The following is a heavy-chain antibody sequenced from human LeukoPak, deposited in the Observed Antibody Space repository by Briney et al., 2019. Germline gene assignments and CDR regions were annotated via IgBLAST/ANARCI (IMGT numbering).Heavy chain of an antibody. D-gene: IGHD5-24*01. CDR3: ARTAGYNYWEYFQH. CDR2: ISYDGSNK. J-gene: IGHJ1*01. Sequence: GGSLRLSCAASGFTFSSYGMHWVRQAPGKGLEWVAVISYDGSNKNYADSVKGRFTISRDNSKNSLYLQMNSLRAEDTAVYYCARTAGYNYWEYFQHWGQGTLVTVSS. V-gene: IGHV3-30*03. CDR1: GFTFSSYG.